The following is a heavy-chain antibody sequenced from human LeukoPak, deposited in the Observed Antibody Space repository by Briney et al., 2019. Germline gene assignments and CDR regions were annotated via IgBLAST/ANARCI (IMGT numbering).Heavy chain of an antibody. CDR3: ARDQWWQFIAVAITSYFDC. Sequence: PGGSLRLSCAASGFTFDDYAMHWVRQAPGKGLEWVSGVSWNSFSTDYADSVKGRFTISRDNAKNSLYLQMNSLRAEDTAVYYCARDQWWQFIAVAITSYFDCWGQGTLVTVSS. J-gene: IGHJ4*02. D-gene: IGHD6-19*01. CDR2: VSWNSFST. CDR1: GFTFDDYA. V-gene: IGHV3-9*01.